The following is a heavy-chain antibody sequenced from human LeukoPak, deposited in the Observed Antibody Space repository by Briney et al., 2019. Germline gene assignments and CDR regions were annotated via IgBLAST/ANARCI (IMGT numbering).Heavy chain of an antibody. V-gene: IGHV3-21*04. Sequence: GSLRLSCEASGFTFSTYNMNWVRQAPGKRLEWVSSITSSSSYAFYADSVKGRFTISRDNAENSLYLQMDSLRDEDTALYYCAKDTRDILTGYYNTALDYWGQGTLVTVSS. CDR3: AKDTRDILTGYYNTALDY. D-gene: IGHD3-9*01. CDR1: GFTFSTYN. J-gene: IGHJ4*02. CDR2: ITSSSSYA.